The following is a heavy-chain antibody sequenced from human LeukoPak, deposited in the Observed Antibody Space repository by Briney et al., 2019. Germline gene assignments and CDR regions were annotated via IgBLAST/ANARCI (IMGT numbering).Heavy chain of an antibody. J-gene: IGHJ5*02. Sequence: GRSLRLSCAASGFTFSSYGMHWVRQAPGQGLEWMGIINPSGGSTSYAQKFQGRVTMTRDMSTSTVYMELSSLRSEDTAVYYCARANRFDPWGQGTLVTVSS. CDR2: INPSGGST. CDR1: GFTFSSYG. V-gene: IGHV1-46*01. CDR3: ARANRFDP.